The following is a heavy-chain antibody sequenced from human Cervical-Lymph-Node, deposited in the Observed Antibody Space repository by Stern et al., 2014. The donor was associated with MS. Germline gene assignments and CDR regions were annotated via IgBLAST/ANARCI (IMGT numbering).Heavy chain of an antibody. CDR1: GYIFTDYY. D-gene: IGHD6-6*01. Sequence: QVQLEQSGAGVEKPWASVKVSCAASGYIFTDYYLRWVRQAPGQGLEWRVRINPQSGGTIYDPSFQGRVTLTRDTSITTAYMDLSRLTSDDTAVYYCTRALRIADRPSPGGHWFDPWGQGTLVIVSS. J-gene: IGHJ5*02. V-gene: IGHV1-2*02. CDR2: INPQSGGT. CDR3: TRALRIADRPSPGGHWFDP.